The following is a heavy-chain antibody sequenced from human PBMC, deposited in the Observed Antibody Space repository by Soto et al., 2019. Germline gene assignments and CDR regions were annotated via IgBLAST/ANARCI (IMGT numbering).Heavy chain of an antibody. V-gene: IGHV3-23*01. J-gene: IGHJ4*02. D-gene: IGHD6-13*01. CDR3: ASGAAAAGTFDY. CDR1: GFTSDNYV. CDR2: TSGSGTST. Sequence: PGGSLRLSCAASGFTSDNYVRSWVRQAQGKGLEWVSATSGSGTSTYYAVSVVGRLTISRDNSNNTLYMHMNSPIAEETAVYYCASGAAAAGTFDYWGQGTLVTVSS.